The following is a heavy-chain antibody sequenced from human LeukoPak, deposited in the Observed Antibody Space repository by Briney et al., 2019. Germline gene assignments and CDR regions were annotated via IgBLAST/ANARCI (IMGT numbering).Heavy chain of an antibody. J-gene: IGHJ4*02. V-gene: IGHV3-30*04. CDR3: ARELTGYWQQY. CDR2: ISYDGSNQ. Sequence: PGGSLRLSCAASGFTFSNFAMHWVHQAPGKGLEWVAIISYDGSNQYYADSVKGRFTISRDSSQNTLYLQMNSLRAEDTAVYYCARELTGYWQQYWGQGTLVTVSS. CDR1: GFTFSNFA. D-gene: IGHD3-9*01.